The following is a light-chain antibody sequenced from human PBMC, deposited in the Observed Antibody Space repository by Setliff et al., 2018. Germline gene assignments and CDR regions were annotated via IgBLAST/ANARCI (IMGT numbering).Light chain of an antibody. CDR1: GGLVGGYNY. V-gene: IGLV2-8*01. CDR3: TFYSSSNNFF. J-gene: IGLJ1*01. CDR2: EVT. Sequence: QSALTQPPSASGSPGQSVTISCTGTGGLVGGYNYVSWYQQHPGKAPRLIIYEVTKRPSGVPDRFSGSNSGNTASLTVSGLQAEDEADYYCTFYSSSNNFFFGSGTKVTVL.